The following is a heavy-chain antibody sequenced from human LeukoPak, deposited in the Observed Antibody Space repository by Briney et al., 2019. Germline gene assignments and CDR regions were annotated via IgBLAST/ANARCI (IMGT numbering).Heavy chain of an antibody. CDR3: ARDPDSSGPSYFDY. CDR2: ISYDGSNK. D-gene: IGHD3-22*01. J-gene: IGHJ4*02. CDR1: GFTFSSYA. Sequence: GGSLRPSCAASGFTFSSYAMHWVRQAPGKGLEWVAVISYDGSNKYYADSVKGRFTISRDNSKNTLYLQMNSLRAEDTAVYYCARDPDSSGPSYFDYWGQGTLVTVSS. V-gene: IGHV3-30-3*01.